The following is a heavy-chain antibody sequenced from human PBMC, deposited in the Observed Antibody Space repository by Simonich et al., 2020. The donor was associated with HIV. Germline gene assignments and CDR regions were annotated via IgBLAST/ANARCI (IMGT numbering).Heavy chain of an antibody. V-gene: IGHV3-30*07. Sequence: QVQLVESGGGVVQPGRSLRLSCAASGFTFSSYAMYWVRQAPGKGLEWVAVISYDGSNKYYADSMKGRFTISRDNSKNTLYLQMNSLRAEDTAVYYCASGGSISSVWADDYWGQGTLVTVSS. CDR3: ASGGSISSVWADDY. CDR2: ISYDGSNK. CDR1: GFTFSSYA. J-gene: IGHJ4*02. D-gene: IGHD3-16*01.